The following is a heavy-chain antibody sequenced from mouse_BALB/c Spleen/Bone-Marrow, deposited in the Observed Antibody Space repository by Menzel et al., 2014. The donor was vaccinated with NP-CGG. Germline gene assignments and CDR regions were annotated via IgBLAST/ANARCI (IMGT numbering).Heavy chain of an antibody. V-gene: IGHV5-6-4*01. CDR2: ISSGGHDT. D-gene: IGHD2-4*01. Sequence: VKLQESGGGLVKPGGSLKLSCAASGFTFSSYSMSWVRQTPEKRLEWVATISSGGHDTYYPDSVKGRFTISRDNAKNTLYLQMSSLKSEDTAMYYCSKDGGYDYSYYFDYWGQGTTLTVSS. CDR1: GFTFSSYS. J-gene: IGHJ2*01. CDR3: SKDGGYDYSYYFDY.